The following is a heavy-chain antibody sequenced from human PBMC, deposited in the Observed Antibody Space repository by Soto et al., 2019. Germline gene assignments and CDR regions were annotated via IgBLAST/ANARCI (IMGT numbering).Heavy chain of an antibody. CDR2: IYYSGST. CDR1: GGSVSSGSYY. V-gene: IGHV4-61*01. J-gene: IGHJ5*02. D-gene: IGHD3-10*01. Sequence: PSETLSLTCTVSGGSVSSGSYYWSWIRQPPGKGLEWIGYIYYSGSTNYNPSLKSRATISVDTSKNQYSLKLSSVTAAATAEYYCASVEGKVRGVFNWIDLWGQGTMVTVSS. CDR3: ASVEGKVRGVFNWIDL.